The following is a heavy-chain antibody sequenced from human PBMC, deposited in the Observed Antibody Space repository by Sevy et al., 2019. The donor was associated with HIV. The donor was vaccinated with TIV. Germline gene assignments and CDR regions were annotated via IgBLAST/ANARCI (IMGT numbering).Heavy chain of an antibody. V-gene: IGHV3-21*01. CDR3: ARDLDWCYMDV. J-gene: IGHJ6*03. CDR1: GFTFSSYS. CDR2: ISSSSSYI. Sequence: GGSLRLSCAASGFTFSSYSMNWVRQAPGKGLEWVSSISSSSSYIYYADSVKGRFTISRDNAKNSLYLQMNSLRAEDTAVYYCARDLDWCYMDVWGKGTTVTVSS. D-gene: IGHD2-8*02.